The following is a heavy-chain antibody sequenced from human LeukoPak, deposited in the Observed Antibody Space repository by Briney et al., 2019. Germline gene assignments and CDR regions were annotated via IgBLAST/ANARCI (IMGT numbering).Heavy chain of an antibody. CDR2: TYYRSKWYN. Sequence: SQTLSLTCAIFGDSISSNSSWNWIRQSPSRGLEWLGRTYYRSKWYNDYAVSVKSRITINPDTSKNQFSLQLNSVTPEDTAVYYCARDRSSGWYRDYYYYGMDVWGQGTTVTVSS. V-gene: IGHV6-1*01. D-gene: IGHD6-19*01. J-gene: IGHJ6*02. CDR1: GDSISSNSS. CDR3: ARDRSSGWYRDYYYYGMDV.